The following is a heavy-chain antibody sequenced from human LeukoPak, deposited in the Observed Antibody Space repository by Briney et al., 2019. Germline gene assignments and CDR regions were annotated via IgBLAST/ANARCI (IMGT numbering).Heavy chain of an antibody. D-gene: IGHD3-9*01. J-gene: IGHJ5*02. Sequence: GGSLRLSCAASGFTFSSYSMNWVRQAPGKGLEWVSSISSSSSYIYYADSVKGRFTISRDNAKNSLYLQMNSLRAEDTAVYYCARGLSGHDIFSWFDPWGQGTLVTVSS. CDR2: ISSSSSYI. V-gene: IGHV3-21*01. CDR1: GFTFSSYS. CDR3: ARGLSGHDIFSWFDP.